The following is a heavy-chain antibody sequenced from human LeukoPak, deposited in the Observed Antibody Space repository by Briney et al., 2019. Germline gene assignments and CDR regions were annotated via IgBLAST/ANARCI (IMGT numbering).Heavy chain of an antibody. D-gene: IGHD6-13*01. Sequence: GSLRLSCVATGFXFSDYHMIWLRQAPGKGLGWLSYLTDSSGFTNYADSVKGRFTISRDNAKNSLYLQMNSLRADDTAVYYCARDLAADKRAMDVWGQGTTVTASS. CDR3: ARDLAADKRAMDV. CDR2: LTDSSGFT. J-gene: IGHJ6*02. CDR1: GFXFSDYH. V-gene: IGHV3-11*05.